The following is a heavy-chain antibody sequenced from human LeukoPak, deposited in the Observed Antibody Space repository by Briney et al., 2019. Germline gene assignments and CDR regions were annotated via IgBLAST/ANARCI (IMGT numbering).Heavy chain of an antibody. V-gene: IGHV1-69*13. CDR2: IIPIFGTA. D-gene: IGHD5-24*01. J-gene: IGHJ4*02. CDR3: ARDLLRLQYNYFDY. Sequence: ASVKVSCKASGGTFSSYAISWVRQAPGQGLEWMGGIIPIFGTANYAQKFQGRVTITADEPTSTAYMELSSLRSEDTAMYYCARDLLRLQYNYFDYWGQGTLVTVSS. CDR1: GGTFSSYA.